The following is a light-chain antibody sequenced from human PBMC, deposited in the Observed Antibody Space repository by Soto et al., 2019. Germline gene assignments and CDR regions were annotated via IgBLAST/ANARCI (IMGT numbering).Light chain of an antibody. Sequence: IVLTQSPDSLGVSLGERATIPCRSSQSLVHDSPNRNHLTWFQHTPGHPPKVLIYWASTRESGVPDRFSGRGSETDFTLTISSLQAEDVAVYYCQQYHSLPFTFGQGTRLDIK. CDR3: QQYHSLPFT. CDR2: WAS. J-gene: IGKJ5*01. CDR1: QSLVHDSPNRNH. V-gene: IGKV4-1*01.